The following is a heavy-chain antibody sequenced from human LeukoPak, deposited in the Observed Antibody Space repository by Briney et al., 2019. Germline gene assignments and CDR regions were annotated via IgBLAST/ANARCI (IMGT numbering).Heavy chain of an antibody. CDR1: GFTFSSYA. CDR2: ISYDGSNK. J-gene: IGHJ4*02. V-gene: IGHV3-30-3*01. D-gene: IGHD6-19*01. CDR3: ARDAGGTYIAMAGSYFDY. Sequence: PGGSLRLSCAASGFTFSSYAMHWVRQAPGKGLEWVAVISYDGSNKYYADSVKGRFTISRDNSKNTLYLQMNSLRAEDTAVYYCARDAGGTYIAMAGSYFDYWGQGTLVTVSS.